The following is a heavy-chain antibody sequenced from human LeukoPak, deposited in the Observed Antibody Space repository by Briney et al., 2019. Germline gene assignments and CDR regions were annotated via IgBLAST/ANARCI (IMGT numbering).Heavy chain of an antibody. V-gene: IGHV4-59*08. CDR3: ARHGIAVAGTPADSYYYYYGMDV. CDR2: IYYSGST. Sequence: SETLSLTCTVSGGSISSYYWSWIRQPPGKGLEGIGYIYYSGSTNYNPSLKSRVTISVDTSKNQFSLKLSSVTAADTAVYYCARHGIAVAGTPADSYYYYYGMDVWGQGTTVTVSS. CDR1: GGSISSYY. J-gene: IGHJ6*02. D-gene: IGHD6-19*01.